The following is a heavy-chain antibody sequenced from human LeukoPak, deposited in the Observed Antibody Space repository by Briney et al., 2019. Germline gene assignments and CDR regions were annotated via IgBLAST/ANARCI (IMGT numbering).Heavy chain of an antibody. CDR1: GFSFTTYW. D-gene: IGHD3-10*01. V-gene: IGHV3-7*01. CDR2: INQDETEK. CDR3: AKLAKYFYGSETFYFFEH. Sequence: GGSPRLSCAASGFSFTTYWMSWVRQTPGKGLEWVANINQDETEKYYVDSVKGRFTISRDNGKNSLYLQMNSLRVEDTAVYYCAKLAKYFYGSETFYFFEHWGQGTPVTASS. J-gene: IGHJ4*02.